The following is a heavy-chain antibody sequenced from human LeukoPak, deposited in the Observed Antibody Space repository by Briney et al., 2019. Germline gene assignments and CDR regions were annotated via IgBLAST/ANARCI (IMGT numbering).Heavy chain of an antibody. Sequence: PSETLSLTCTVSGGSISSGSYYWSWIRQPAGKGLEWIGRIYTSGRANYNPSLKSRVTMSVDTSKNQFSLKLSSVTAADTAVYYCARNWNGYDYNFGGAFDIWGQGTMVTVSS. J-gene: IGHJ3*02. CDR3: ARNWNGYDYNFGGAFDI. V-gene: IGHV4-61*02. CDR1: GGSISSGSYY. CDR2: IYTSGRA. D-gene: IGHD5-24*01.